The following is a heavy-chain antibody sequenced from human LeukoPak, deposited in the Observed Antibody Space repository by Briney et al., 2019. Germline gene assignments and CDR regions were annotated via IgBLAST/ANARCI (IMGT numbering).Heavy chain of an antibody. D-gene: IGHD2-15*01. CDR3: ARSVEGYCRGGSCYYYSYYMDV. V-gene: IGHV4-59*01. J-gene: IGHJ6*03. Sequence: SETLSLTCAVSGDSISSYYWSWIRQPPGKGLEWIGYIYYSGSTNYNPSLKSRVTISVDTSKNQFSLKLSSVTAADTAVYYCARSVEGYCRGGSCYYYSYYMDVWDKGTTVTVSS. CDR2: IYYSGST. CDR1: GDSISSYY.